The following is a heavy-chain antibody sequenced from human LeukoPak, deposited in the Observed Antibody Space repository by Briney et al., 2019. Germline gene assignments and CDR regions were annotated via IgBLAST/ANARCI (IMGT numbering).Heavy chain of an antibody. CDR3: ARGGGGVVVIPNDAFDT. J-gene: IGHJ3*02. V-gene: IGHV1-8*01. CDR2: MNPNSGNT. D-gene: IGHD3-22*01. CDR1: GYTFTSYD. Sequence: ASVQVSCKASGYTFTSYDINWVRQATGQGLEWMGWMNPNSGNTGYAQKFQGRVTMTRNTSISTAYMELSSLRSEDTAVYYCARGGGGVVVIPNDAFDTWGQGTMVTVSS.